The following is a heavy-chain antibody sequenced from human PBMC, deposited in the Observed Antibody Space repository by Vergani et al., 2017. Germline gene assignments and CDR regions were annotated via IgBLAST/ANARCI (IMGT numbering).Heavy chain of an antibody. CDR1: GFTFSSYA. D-gene: IGHD6-6*01. J-gene: IGHJ6*03. CDR2: ISGSGGST. V-gene: IGHV3-23*04. CDR3: AKAVYSSYYYYYYYMDV. Sequence: VQLVESGGGVVQPGGSLRLSCAASGFTFSSYAMSWVRQAPGKGLEWVSAISGSGGSTYYADSVKGRFTISRDNSKNTLYLQMNSLRAEDTAVYYCAKAVYSSYYYYYYYMDVWGKGTTVTVSS.